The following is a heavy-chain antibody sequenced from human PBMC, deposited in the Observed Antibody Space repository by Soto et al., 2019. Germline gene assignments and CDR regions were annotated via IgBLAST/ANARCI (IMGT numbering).Heavy chain of an antibody. V-gene: IGHV3-21*06. Sequence: EVQLVESGGGPVKPGGSLRLSCAASGFAFNTYSMSWVRQAPGKGLEWVAFITRSSSYIYYADSVRGRFTLARDNAKNSLYLQMNSLRAEDTAIYYCARDDGWVILGYWGQGTLVTVSS. CDR3: ARDDGWVILGY. CDR1: GFAFNTYS. D-gene: IGHD2-21*01. CDR2: ITRSSSYI. J-gene: IGHJ4*02.